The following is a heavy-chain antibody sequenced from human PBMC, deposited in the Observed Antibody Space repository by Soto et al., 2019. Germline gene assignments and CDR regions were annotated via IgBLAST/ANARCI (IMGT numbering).Heavy chain of an antibody. CDR2: IYHDGST. CDR3: ARDFGGCNGRSYCHLRLPG. CDR1: GGSVSSDSYY. D-gene: IGHD6-19*01. V-gene: IGHV4-61*01. J-gene: IGHJ1*01. Sequence: PSETLSLTCTVSGGSVSSDSYYWSWIRQPPGKGLEWIGYIYHDGSTNHNPSLKSRATISIHTSKNQFSLKLSSVTAADTAVYYCARDFGGCNGRSYCHLRLPGWGQGTTVTVSS.